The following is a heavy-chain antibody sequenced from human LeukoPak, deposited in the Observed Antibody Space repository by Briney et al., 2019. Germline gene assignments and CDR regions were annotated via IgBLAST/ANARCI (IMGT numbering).Heavy chain of an antibody. V-gene: IGHV4-38-2*02. CDR2: IYHSGTT. CDR1: GYSISSGHY. Sequence: SETLSLTCTVSGYSISSGHYWGWIRQPPGKGLEWIATIYHSGTTYYNPSLESRLTISVDTSKNQFSLKLRSVTAADTAVYYCARGWHCSSTSCYRVGSGMDVWGQGTTVTVSS. CDR3: ARGWHCSSTSCYRVGSGMDV. J-gene: IGHJ6*02. D-gene: IGHD2-2*02.